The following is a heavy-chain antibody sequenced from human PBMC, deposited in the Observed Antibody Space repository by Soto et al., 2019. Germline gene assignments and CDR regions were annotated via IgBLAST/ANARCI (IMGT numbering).Heavy chain of an antibody. CDR1: GGSISSGGYS. CDR2: IYHSGST. J-gene: IGHJ4*02. D-gene: IGHD5-12*01. CDR3: AAGGGLPRYY. V-gene: IGHV4-30-2*01. Sequence: SETLSLTCAVSGGSISSGGYSWSSIRQPPGKGLEWIGYIYHSGSTYYNPSLMCRGTLSVDRSKNQFSLKLSSVTAADTAVYYCAAGGGLPRYYWGEGTLVTVSS.